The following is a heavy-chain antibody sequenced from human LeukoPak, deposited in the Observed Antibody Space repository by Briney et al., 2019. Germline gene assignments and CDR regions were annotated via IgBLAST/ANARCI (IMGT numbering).Heavy chain of an antibody. V-gene: IGHV4-38-2*02. CDR3: AQIEATVIDY. D-gene: IGHD3-10*01. Sequence: SETLSLTCTVSGYSISSGYYWGWIRQPPGKGLEWIGSIYHSGSTYYNPSLKSRVTISVDTSKSQFSLKLSSVTAADTAVYYCAQIEATVIDYWGQGTLVTVSS. CDR1: GYSISSGYY. J-gene: IGHJ4*02. CDR2: IYHSGST.